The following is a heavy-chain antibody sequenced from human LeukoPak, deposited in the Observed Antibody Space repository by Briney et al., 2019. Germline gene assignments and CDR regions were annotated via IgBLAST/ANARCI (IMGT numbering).Heavy chain of an antibody. V-gene: IGHV4-59*01. J-gene: IGHJ6*03. Sequence: SETLSLTCTVSGGSISSYYWSWIRQPPGKGLEWIGYIYYSGSTNYNPSLKSRVTISVDTSKNQFSLKLRSVTAADTAVYYCARGRASSWYDLDYYYYYYMDVWGKGTTVTISS. CDR2: IYYSGST. CDR1: GGSISSYY. CDR3: ARGRASSWYDLDYYYYYYMDV. D-gene: IGHD6-13*01.